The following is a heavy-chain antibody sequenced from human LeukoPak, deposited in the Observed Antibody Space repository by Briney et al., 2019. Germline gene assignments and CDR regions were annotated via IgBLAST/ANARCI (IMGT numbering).Heavy chain of an antibody. CDR2: ISGSGGST. V-gene: IGHV3-23*01. Sequence: GGSLRLSCAASGFTFSSYWMSWVRQAPGKGLEWVSAISGSGGSTYYADSVKGRFTISRDNSKNTLYLQMNSLRAEDTAVYYCAKDLGRLSAFDIWGQGTMVTVSS. J-gene: IGHJ3*02. CDR3: AKDLGRLSAFDI. CDR1: GFTFSSYW. D-gene: IGHD3-16*01.